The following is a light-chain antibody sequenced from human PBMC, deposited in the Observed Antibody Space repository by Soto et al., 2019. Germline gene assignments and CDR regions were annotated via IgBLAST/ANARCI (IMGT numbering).Light chain of an antibody. CDR2: DAS. J-gene: IGKJ1*01. CDR1: QSISSW. Sequence: DIQMNQSPSTLSASVGDRVTITCRASQSISSWLAWYQQKPGKAPKLLIYDASSLESGVPSRFSGSGSGTEFTLTISSLQPGDVATYYCQQYSSYWTFGQGTKVDIK. V-gene: IGKV1-5*01. CDR3: QQYSSYWT.